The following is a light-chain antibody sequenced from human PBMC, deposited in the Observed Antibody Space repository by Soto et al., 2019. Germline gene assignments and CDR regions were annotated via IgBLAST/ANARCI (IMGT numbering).Light chain of an antibody. CDR2: WAS. Sequence: DIVMTQSPDSLAVSLGERATINCKSSQSVLYSSNNKNYLAWYQQKPGQPPKLLIYWASTRESGVPDRFSGSGSGTDFTLTMSRLQAEDEAVYYCQKYYTTPRTFGQGTKVEIK. V-gene: IGKV4-1*01. J-gene: IGKJ1*01. CDR3: QKYYTTPRT. CDR1: QSVLYSSNNKNY.